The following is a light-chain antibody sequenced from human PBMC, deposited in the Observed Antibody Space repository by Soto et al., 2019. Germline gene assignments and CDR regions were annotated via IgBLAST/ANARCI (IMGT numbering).Light chain of an antibody. CDR3: QSYDSSLSGVV. J-gene: IGLJ2*01. CDR2: GNS. V-gene: IGLV1-40*01. Sequence: QSVLTQPPSVSGAPGQRVTMSRTRSSSNIGAGYDVHWYQQLPGTAPKLLIYGNSNRPSGVPDRFSGSKSGTSASLAITGLQAEDEADYYCQSYDSSLSGVVFGGGTQLTVL. CDR1: SSNIGAGYD.